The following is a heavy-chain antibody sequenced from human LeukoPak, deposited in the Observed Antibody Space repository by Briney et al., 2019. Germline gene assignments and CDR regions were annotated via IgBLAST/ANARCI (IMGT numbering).Heavy chain of an antibody. J-gene: IGHJ6*02. CDR2: MNPSSGNT. CDR1: GYTFTSSN. V-gene: IGHV1-8*01. D-gene: IGHD3-9*01. CDR3: ARGLDVERSSAWSWGPKKFYYNVMDV. Sequence: AAVRVSCKVSGYTFTSSNINWVRQAPGQGLEWMGWMNPSSGNTAYAQRFQGRVTMTRVTSTNTAFLQLTSLRSEDTAVYYCARGLDVERSSAWSWGPKKFYYNVMDVWGQGTTVTVSS.